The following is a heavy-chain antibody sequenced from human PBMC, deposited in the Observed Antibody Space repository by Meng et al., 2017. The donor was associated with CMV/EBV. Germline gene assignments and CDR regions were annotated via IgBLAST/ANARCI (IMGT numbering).Heavy chain of an antibody. V-gene: IGHV4-31*03. J-gene: IGHJ4*02. CDR3: ARSGDGYNSMDY. CDR1: GCSTSSGGYY. CDR2: IYYSGST. Sequence: TVSGCSTSSGGYYWSWIRQHPGKGLEWIGYIYYSGSTYYNPSLKSRVTISVDTSKNQFSLKLSSVTAADTAVYYCARSGDGYNSMDYWGQGTLVTVSS. D-gene: IGHD5-24*01.